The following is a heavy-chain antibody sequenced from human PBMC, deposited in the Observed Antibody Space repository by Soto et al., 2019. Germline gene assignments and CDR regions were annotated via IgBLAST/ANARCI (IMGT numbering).Heavy chain of an antibody. CDR3: AGRYIAVDGKGYYYYGMDV. CDR2: INAGNGNT. V-gene: IGHV1-3*01. J-gene: IGHJ6*02. Sequence: ASVKVSCKASGYTFTSYAMHWVRQAPGQRLEWMGWINAGNGNTKYSQKFQGRVTITRDTSASTAYMELSSLRSEDTAVYYCAGRYIAVDGKGYYYYGMDVWGQGTTVTVSS. CDR1: GYTFTSYA. D-gene: IGHD6-19*01.